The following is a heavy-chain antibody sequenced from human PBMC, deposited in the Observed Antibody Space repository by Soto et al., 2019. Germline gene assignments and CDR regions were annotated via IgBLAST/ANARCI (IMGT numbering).Heavy chain of an antibody. D-gene: IGHD2-2*03. CDR1: GFMFSDYA. CDR2: LLRPGRST. Sequence: GGSLRLSCAASGFMFSDYAMTWARQAPGKELEWVSGLLRPGRSTYYADSVKGRFTISGDTSANTVYLQMDSLRAEDTAVYYCARDYGYCSSTSCAKVDTFDIWGQGTMVTVSS. CDR3: ARDYGYCSSTSCAKVDTFDI. V-gene: IGHV3-23*01. J-gene: IGHJ3*02.